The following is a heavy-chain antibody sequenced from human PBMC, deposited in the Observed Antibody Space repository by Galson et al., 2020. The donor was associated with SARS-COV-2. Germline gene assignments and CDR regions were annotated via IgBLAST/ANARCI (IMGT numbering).Heavy chain of an antibody. V-gene: IGHV3-30*18. CDR2: ISYDGSNK. Sequence: GESLKISCAASGFTFSSYGMHWVRQAPGKGLEWVAVISYDGSNKYYADSVKGRFTISRDNSKNTLYLQMNSLRAEDTAVYYCAKDEKYYDFWSGYLSREGGATYDYYYYMDVWDKGTTVTVSS. J-gene: IGHJ6*03. D-gene: IGHD3-3*01. CDR1: GFTFSSYG. CDR3: AKDEKYYDFWSGYLSREGGATYDYYYYMDV.